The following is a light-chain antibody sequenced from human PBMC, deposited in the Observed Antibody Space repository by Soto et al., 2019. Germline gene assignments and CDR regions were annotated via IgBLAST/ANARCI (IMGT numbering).Light chain of an antibody. J-gene: IGKJ1*01. V-gene: IGKV3-20*01. CDR3: QQYGSSPTWT. Sequence: EIVMTQSPATLSVSPGERATLSCRASQNINNYLAWYQQKPGQAPRLLIYGASSRATGIPDRFSGSGSGTDFTLTISRLEPEDFAVYYCQQYGSSPTWTFGQGTKVDIK. CDR1: QNINNY. CDR2: GAS.